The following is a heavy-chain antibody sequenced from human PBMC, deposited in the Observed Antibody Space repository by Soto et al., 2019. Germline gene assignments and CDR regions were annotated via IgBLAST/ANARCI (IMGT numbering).Heavy chain of an antibody. CDR3: AKVPRDFWSGYYTLYYFDY. CDR2: ISGSGGST. Sequence: GGSLRLSCAASGFTFSSYAMSWVRQAPGKGLEWVSAISGSGGSTYYADSVKGRFTISRDNSKNTLYLQMNSLRAEDTAVYYCAKVPRDFWSGYYTLYYFDYWGQGTLVTVSS. J-gene: IGHJ4*02. D-gene: IGHD3-3*01. V-gene: IGHV3-23*01. CDR1: GFTFSSYA.